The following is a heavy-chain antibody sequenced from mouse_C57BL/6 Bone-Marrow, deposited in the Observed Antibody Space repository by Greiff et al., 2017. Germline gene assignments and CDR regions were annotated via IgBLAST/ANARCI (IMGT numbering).Heavy chain of an antibody. V-gene: IGHV1-53*01. D-gene: IGHD1-1*01. CDR3: ASEDYYGSSYDAMDY. CDR1: GYTFTSYW. Sequence: QVQLQQPGTELVKPGASVKLSCKASGYTFTSYWMHWVKQRPGQGLEWIGNINPSNGGTNYNEKFKSKATLTVDKSSSTAYMQLSSLTYDDSAVYYCASEDYYGSSYDAMDYWGQGTSVTVSS. CDR2: INPSNGGT. J-gene: IGHJ4*01.